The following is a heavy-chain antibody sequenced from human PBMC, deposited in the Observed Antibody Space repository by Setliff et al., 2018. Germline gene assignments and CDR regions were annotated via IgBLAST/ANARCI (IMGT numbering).Heavy chain of an antibody. J-gene: IGHJ3*02. CDR3: ARCRDYYDSSGYYPGAFDI. V-gene: IGHV1-18*01. CDR2: ISAYNGNT. D-gene: IGHD3-22*01. CDR1: GYTFTSYG. Sequence: ASVKVSCKASGYTFTSYGISWVRQAPGQGLEWMGWISAYNGNTNYAQKLQGRVTMTTDTSTSTAYMELRSLRSDDTAVYYCARCRDYYDSSGYYPGAFDIWGQVTMVTVSS.